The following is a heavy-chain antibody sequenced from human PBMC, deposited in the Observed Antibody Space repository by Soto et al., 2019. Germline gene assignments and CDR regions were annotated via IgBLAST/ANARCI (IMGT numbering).Heavy chain of an antibody. CDR3: ARSSPDIGGRKPTGNQDYYGMDV. CDR1: GGTFSNYT. V-gene: IGHV1-69*01. CDR2: IIPVFGTT. J-gene: IGHJ6*02. D-gene: IGHD5-12*01. Sequence: QVQLVQSGAEVKKPGSSVKVFCKASGGTFSNYTISWVRQAPGQGLEWMGGIIPVFGTTDYEQKCQGRVTMTADGSTSTAYRKPSSLRAADTAVDYCARSSPDIGGRKPTGNQDYYGMDVWGQGTTVTVSS.